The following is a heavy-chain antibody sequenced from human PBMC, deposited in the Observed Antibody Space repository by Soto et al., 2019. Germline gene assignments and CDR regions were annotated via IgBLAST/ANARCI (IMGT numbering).Heavy chain of an antibody. Sequence: PGGSLRLSCAASGFTFSSYAMSWVRQAPGKGLEWVSAISGSGGSTYYADSVKGRFTISRDNSKNTLYLQMNSLRAEDTAVYYCAKDIIVVVPAAAMDRFDPWGQGTLVTVSS. J-gene: IGHJ5*02. CDR2: ISGSGGST. V-gene: IGHV3-23*01. CDR1: GFTFSSYA. CDR3: AKDIIVVVPAAAMDRFDP. D-gene: IGHD2-2*01.